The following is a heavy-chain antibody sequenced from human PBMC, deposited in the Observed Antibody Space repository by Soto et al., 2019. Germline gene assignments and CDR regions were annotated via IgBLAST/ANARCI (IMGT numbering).Heavy chain of an antibody. CDR2: INHSGST. CDR3: ARGVWKANIVVVVAAKRYFDY. Sequence: QVQLQQWGAGLLKPSETLSLTCAVYGGSFSGYYWSWIRQPPGKGLEWIGEINHSGSTNYNPSLKSRVTISVDTSKNQFSLKLSSVTAADTAVYYCARGVWKANIVVVVAAKRYFDYWGQGTLVTVSS. V-gene: IGHV4-34*01. CDR1: GGSFSGYY. D-gene: IGHD2-15*01. J-gene: IGHJ4*02.